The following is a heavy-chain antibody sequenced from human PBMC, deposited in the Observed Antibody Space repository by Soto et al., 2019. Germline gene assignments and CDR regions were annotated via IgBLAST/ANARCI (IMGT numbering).Heavy chain of an antibody. CDR3: ARDNRVDIVAAPYYYGMDV. Sequence: QVQLVESGGGVVQPGRSLRLSCAASGFTFSSYGMHWVRQAPGKGLEWVAVIWYDGSNKYYADSVKGRFTISRDNSQNTLYLQMNSLRAEDTAVYYCARDNRVDIVAAPYYYGMDVWGQGTTVTVSS. J-gene: IGHJ6*01. D-gene: IGHD5-12*01. CDR1: GFTFSSYG. CDR2: IWYDGSNK. V-gene: IGHV3-33*01.